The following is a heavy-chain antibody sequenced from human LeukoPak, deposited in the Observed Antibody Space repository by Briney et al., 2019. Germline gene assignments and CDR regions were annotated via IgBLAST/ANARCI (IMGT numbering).Heavy chain of an antibody. CDR1: GYTFTSYY. CDR2: INPSGGST. D-gene: IGHD4-17*01. Sequence: ASVKVSCKASGYTFTSYYMHWVRQAPGQGLEWMGIINPSGGSTSYAQKFQGRVTMTRDTSTSTVYMKLSSLRSEDTAVYYCARDSTVTTPYNWFNPWGQGTLVTVSS. CDR3: ARDSTVTTPYNWFNP. V-gene: IGHV1-46*01. J-gene: IGHJ5*02.